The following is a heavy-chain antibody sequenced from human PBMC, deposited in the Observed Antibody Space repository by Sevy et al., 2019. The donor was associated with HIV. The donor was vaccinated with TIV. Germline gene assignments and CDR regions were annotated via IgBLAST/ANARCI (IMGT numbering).Heavy chain of an antibody. J-gene: IGHJ4*02. CDR3: AQETVGRFDS. CDR1: GFTFSAYW. V-gene: IGHV3-7*01. Sequence: GESLKISCAASGFTFSAYWMNWVRQAPGKGLEWVANIKSDGSDKHYVESVEGRFTISRDNAKNSLYLQMNSLRVEDTAVYYCAQETVGRFDSWGQGTLVTVSS. CDR2: IKSDGSDK. D-gene: IGHD3-16*01.